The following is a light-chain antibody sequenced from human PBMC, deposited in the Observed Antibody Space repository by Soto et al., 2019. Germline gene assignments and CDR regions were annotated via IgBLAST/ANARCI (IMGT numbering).Light chain of an antibody. Sequence: QSALTQPASVSGSPGQSITISCTGTSSDVGTYALVYWFQQHPGRAPKIIIFEVTRRPSGVANRFSGSKSGNTASLTISGLQDEDDADYYCCSYVPGRVLLVFGGGTQLTVL. CDR1: SSDVGTYAL. V-gene: IGLV2-23*02. CDR3: CSYVPGRVLLV. CDR2: EVT. J-gene: IGLJ3*02.